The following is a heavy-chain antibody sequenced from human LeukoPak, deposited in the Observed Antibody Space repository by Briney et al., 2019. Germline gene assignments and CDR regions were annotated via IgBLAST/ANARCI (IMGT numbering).Heavy chain of an antibody. D-gene: IGHD6-13*01. J-gene: IGHJ4*02. CDR2: IYYSGST. CDR3: AHFKSERGIAAAPDY. Sequence: SETLSLTCTVSGGSISSSSYYWGWIRQPPGKGLEWIGSIYYSGSTYYNPSLKSRVTISVDASKNQFSLKLSSVTAADTAVYYCAHFKSERGIAAAPDYWGQGTLVTVSS. V-gene: IGHV4-39*07. CDR1: GGSISSSSYY.